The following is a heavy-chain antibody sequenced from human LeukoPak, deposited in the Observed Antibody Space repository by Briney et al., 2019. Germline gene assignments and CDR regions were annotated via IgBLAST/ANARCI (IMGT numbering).Heavy chain of an antibody. CDR1: GFTFSSYA. J-gene: IGHJ4*02. V-gene: IGHV3-23*01. CDR3: AKDLQLWSFDY. D-gene: IGHD5-18*01. Sequence: GGSVRLPCAASGFTFSSYALIWVRQAPGKGLEWVSTISGSGDSTYYADSVKGRFTISRDNSKNTLLLQMNSLRAEDTAVYYCAKDLQLWSFDYWGQGTLVTVSS. CDR2: ISGSGDST.